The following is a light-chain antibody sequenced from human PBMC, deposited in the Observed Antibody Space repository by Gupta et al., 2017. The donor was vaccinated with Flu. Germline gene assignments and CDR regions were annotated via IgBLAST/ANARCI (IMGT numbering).Light chain of an antibody. J-gene: IGLJ2*01. CDR1: SPNIGAGYD. CDR3: QSYDSSLSGSYVV. CDR2: GNS. Sequence: QSVLTQPPSVSGAPGQRVTTSCTGSSPNIGAGYDVHWYQQLPGTAPKLLIYGNSNRPSGVPDRFSGSKSGTSASLAITGLQAEDEADYYCQSYDSSLSGSYVVFGGGTKLTVL. V-gene: IGLV1-40*01.